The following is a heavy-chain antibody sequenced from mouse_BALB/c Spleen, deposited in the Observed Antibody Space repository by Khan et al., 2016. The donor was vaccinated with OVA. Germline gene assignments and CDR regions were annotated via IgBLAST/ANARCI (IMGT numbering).Heavy chain of an antibody. CDR1: GYIFTGYW. D-gene: IGHD1-1*01. CDR3: AREEALYYFAY. CDR2: IYPGTDNT. V-gene: IGHV1-76*01. J-gene: IGHJ2*01. Sequence: QIQLVQSGAELVRPGASVKLSCKTSGYIFTGYWIHWVKQRSGQGLEWIARIYPGTDNTYYNEKLRDKATLTADKSSSTAYIQLSSLKSEDSAVYFCAREEALYYFAYWGQGTTLTVSS.